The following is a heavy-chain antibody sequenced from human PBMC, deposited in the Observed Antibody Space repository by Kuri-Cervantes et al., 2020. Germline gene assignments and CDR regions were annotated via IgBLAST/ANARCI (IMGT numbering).Heavy chain of an antibody. Sequence: ASVKVSCKASGYTFTSYDINWVRQATGQGLEWMGWINPNSGGTNYAQKFQGWVTMTRDTSISTAYMELSSLRSEDTAVYYCASGYVFGMDVWGQGTAVTVSS. J-gene: IGHJ6*02. D-gene: IGHD3-22*01. CDR3: ASGYVFGMDV. CDR2: INPNSGGT. V-gene: IGHV1-2*04. CDR1: GYTFTSYD.